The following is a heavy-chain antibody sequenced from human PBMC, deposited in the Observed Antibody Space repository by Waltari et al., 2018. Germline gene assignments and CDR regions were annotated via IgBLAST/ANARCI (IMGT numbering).Heavy chain of an antibody. D-gene: IGHD6-19*01. Sequence: QVPLQESGPRLVKPSETLSLTCVVTSYSSASVYYWGWIRQSPGKGLEWVGSFHHGGNTYYNPSLSGRVTVSVDTSKKHFSLNLTSVTAADTAVYYCARIWLARDYYFD. CDR2: FHHGGNT. CDR3: ARIWLARDYYFD. J-gene: IGHJ4*01. CDR1: SYSSASVYY. V-gene: IGHV4-38-2*01.